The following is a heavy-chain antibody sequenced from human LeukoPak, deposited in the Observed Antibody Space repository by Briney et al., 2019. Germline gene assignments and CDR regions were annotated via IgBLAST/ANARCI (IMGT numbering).Heavy chain of an antibody. J-gene: IGHJ4*02. CDR1: GYTFTGYY. CDR3: ARDNDSRDPPHFDY. V-gene: IGHV1-2*02. D-gene: IGHD3-16*01. CDR2: INPNSGGT. Sequence: APVKVSCKASGYTFTGYYMHWVRQAPGQGLEWMGWINPNSGGTNYAQKFQGRVTMTRDTSISTAYMELSRLRSDDTAVYYCARDNDSRDPPHFDYWGQGTLVTVSS.